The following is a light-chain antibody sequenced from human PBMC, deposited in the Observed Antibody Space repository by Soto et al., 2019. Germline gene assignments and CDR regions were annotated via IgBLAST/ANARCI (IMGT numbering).Light chain of an antibody. Sequence: DIQMTQSPSTLSASVGDRVTITCRASQSISSWLTWYQQKPGKAPKLLIYDASSLESGVPSRFSGSGSGTEFTLTISSLQPDDFATYYCQQYNSYSCTFGGGTKWISN. V-gene: IGKV1-5*01. CDR2: DAS. J-gene: IGKJ4*01. CDR3: QQYNSYSCT. CDR1: QSISSW.